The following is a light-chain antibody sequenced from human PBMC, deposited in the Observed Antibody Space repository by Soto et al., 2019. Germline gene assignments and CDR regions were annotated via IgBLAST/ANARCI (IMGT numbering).Light chain of an antibody. CDR3: SSYAGSNNFVV. Sequence: QSALTQPPSASGSPGQSVTISCTGTSSDVGAYSYVSWYPQHPGKAPKLMIYEVSKRPSGVPDRFSGSKSGNTASLTVSGLQAEDEADYYCSSYAGSNNFVVFGGGTKLTVL. CDR2: EVS. V-gene: IGLV2-8*01. J-gene: IGLJ2*01. CDR1: SSDVGAYSY.